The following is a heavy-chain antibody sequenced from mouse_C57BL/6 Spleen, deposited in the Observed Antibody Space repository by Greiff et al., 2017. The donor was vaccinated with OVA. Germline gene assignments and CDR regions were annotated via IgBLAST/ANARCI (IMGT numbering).Heavy chain of an antibody. V-gene: IGHV1-42*01. CDR3: ASAGDGYYGGAMDY. J-gene: IGHJ4*01. Sequence: VQLQQSGPELVKPGASVKISCKASGYSFTGYYMNWVKQSPEKSLEWIGEINPSTGGTTYNQKFKAKATLTVDKSSSTDYMQLKSLTSEDSAVYYSASAGDGYYGGAMDYWGQGTSVTVAS. D-gene: IGHD2-3*01. CDR2: INPSTGGT. CDR1: GYSFTGYY.